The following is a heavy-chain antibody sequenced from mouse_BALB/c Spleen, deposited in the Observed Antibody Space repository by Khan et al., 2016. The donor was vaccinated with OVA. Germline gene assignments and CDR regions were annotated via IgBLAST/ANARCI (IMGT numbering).Heavy chain of an antibody. V-gene: IGHV5-17*02. CDR2: ISGDSNTI. CDR1: GFTFSSYG. D-gene: IGHD1-1*01. CDR3: ATSYFYGYYFDY. Sequence: EVELVESGGDLVQPGGSRKLSCAASGFTFSSYGMHWVRQAPEKGLEWVAYISGDSNTIYYADTVKGRFTISRDNPRNTLLLQMTSLMSEETAMYSCATSYFYGYYFDYWGPGTTLTVSS. J-gene: IGHJ2*01.